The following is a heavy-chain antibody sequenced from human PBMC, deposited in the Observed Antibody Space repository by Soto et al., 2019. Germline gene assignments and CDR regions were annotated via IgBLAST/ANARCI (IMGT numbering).Heavy chain of an antibody. V-gene: IGHV1-69*13. CDR2: IIPIFGTA. J-gene: IGHJ6*02. D-gene: IGHD5-12*01. CDR3: AKSDIVETATISV. Sequence: ASVKVSCKASGGTFSSYAISWVRQAPGQGLEWMGGIIPIFGTANYAQKFQGRVTITADESTSTVYMELSSLRSEDTAVYYCAKSDIVETATISVWGQGTTVTVSS. CDR1: GGTFSSYA.